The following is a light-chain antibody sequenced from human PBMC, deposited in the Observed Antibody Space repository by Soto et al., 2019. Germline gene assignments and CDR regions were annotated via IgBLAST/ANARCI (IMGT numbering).Light chain of an antibody. V-gene: IGKV3-11*01. CDR3: QQRSNWPTIT. J-gene: IGKJ5*01. CDR1: QSVGSY. CDR2: DAS. Sequence: EIVLIQSPATLSLSPGERATLSCRASQSVGSYLAWYQQKPGQAPRLLIYDASNRATGIPARFSGSGSGTDFTLTISSLEPEDFAVYYCQQRSNWPTITFGQGTRLESK.